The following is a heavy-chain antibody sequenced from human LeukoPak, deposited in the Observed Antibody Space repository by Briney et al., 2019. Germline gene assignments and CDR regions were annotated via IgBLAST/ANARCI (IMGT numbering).Heavy chain of an antibody. D-gene: IGHD6-13*01. CDR1: GFTFSSYW. CDR2: IKQDGSEK. J-gene: IGHJ6*02. CDR3: ARDGSSSWYEYYYYGMDV. Sequence: GGSLRLSCAASGFTFSSYWMSWGRPAPGKGLEWVANIKQDGSEKYYVDSVKGRFTISRDNAKNSLYLQMNSLRAEDTAVYYCARDGSSSWYEYYYYGMDVWGQGTTVTVSS. V-gene: IGHV3-7*01.